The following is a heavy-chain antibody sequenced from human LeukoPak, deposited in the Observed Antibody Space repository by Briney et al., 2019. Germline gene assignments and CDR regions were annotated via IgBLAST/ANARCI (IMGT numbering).Heavy chain of an antibody. CDR3: ARDKTGLLLLDY. D-gene: IGHD3-22*01. CDR1: GFTVSSNY. V-gene: IGHV3-66*01. Sequence: GGSLRLSCAASGFTVSSNYMSWVRQAPGKGLEWGSVIYSGGSTYYADSVKGRFTISRDNSKNTLYLQMNSLRAEDTAVYYCARDKTGLLLLDYWGQGTLVAVSS. J-gene: IGHJ4*02. CDR2: IYSGGST.